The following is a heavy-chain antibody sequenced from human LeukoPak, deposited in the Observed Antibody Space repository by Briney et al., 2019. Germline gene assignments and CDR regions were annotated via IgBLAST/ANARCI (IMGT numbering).Heavy chain of an antibody. V-gene: IGHV1-2*02. Sequence: ASVKVSCKASGYTFTGYYIHWVRQAPGQGLEWMGWINPDSGGTYYAQKFQGRVTMTRDTSISTAYMELSRLRSDDTAVYYWARGGYSYGYLYYFDYWGQGTLVTVSS. D-gene: IGHD5-18*01. CDR3: ARGGYSYGYLYYFDY. CDR1: GYTFTGYY. CDR2: INPDSGGT. J-gene: IGHJ4*02.